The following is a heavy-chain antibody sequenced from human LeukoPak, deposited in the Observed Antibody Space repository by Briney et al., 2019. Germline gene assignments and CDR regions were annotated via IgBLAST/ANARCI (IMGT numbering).Heavy chain of an antibody. D-gene: IGHD6-19*01. CDR2: ISAYNGNT. CDR1: GYTFTSYG. J-gene: IGHJ6*02. Sequence: ASVKFSCKASGYTFTSYGISWVRQAPGQGLEWMGWISAYNGNTNYAQKLQGRVTMTTDTSTSTAYMELRSLRSDDTAVYCCARGQQWRGVHLDYYYYGMDVWGQGTTVTVSS. CDR3: ARGQQWRGVHLDYYYYGMDV. V-gene: IGHV1-18*01.